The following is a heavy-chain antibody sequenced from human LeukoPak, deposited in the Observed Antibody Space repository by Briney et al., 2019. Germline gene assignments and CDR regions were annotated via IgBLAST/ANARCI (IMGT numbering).Heavy chain of an antibody. J-gene: IGHJ4*02. D-gene: IGHD2-2*01. CDR3: AKDRRVGCSTTTCYLFDS. CDR2: IYGSDSST. Sequence: GGSLRLSCAASGFTFSSYAMSWVRQAPGKGLEWVSVIYGSDSSTYYADSVKVRFTISRDNSKNTLYLQMNSLRAEDTAIYYCAKDRRVGCSTTTCYLFDSWGQGTLVTVSA. V-gene: IGHV3-23*03. CDR1: GFTFSSYA.